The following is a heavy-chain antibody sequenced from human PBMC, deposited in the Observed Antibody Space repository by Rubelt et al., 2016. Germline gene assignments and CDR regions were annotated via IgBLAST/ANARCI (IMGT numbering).Heavy chain of an antibody. V-gene: IGHV1-69*01. D-gene: IGHD6-6*01. CDR1: GGTFSSFA. J-gene: IGHJ6*02. CDR2: IIPIFGTA. CDR3: ARPEYSSSWITVYYGMDV. Sequence: QVQLVQSGAEVKKPGSSVKVSCKTSGGTFSSFAISWVRQAPGQGLEWMGGIIPIFGTANYAQKFQGRVTITADESTSTAYMELSSLRSEDTAVYYCARPEYSSSWITVYYGMDVWGQGTTVTVSS.